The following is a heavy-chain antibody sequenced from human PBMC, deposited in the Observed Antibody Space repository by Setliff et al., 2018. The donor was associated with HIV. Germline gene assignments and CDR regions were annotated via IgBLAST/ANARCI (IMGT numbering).Heavy chain of an antibody. V-gene: IGHV1-8*01. Sequence: ASVKVSCKASGYSFSKYGISWVRQAPGQGLEWMGWMNPNSGNTGYAQKFQGRVTMTRDTSISTAYMELNNLKFEDTAVYYCARARRDSYDRGRRNHYYIDVWGKGTTVTV. J-gene: IGHJ6*03. D-gene: IGHD3-22*01. CDR1: GYSFSKYG. CDR2: MNPNSGNT. CDR3: ARARRDSYDRGRRNHYYIDV.